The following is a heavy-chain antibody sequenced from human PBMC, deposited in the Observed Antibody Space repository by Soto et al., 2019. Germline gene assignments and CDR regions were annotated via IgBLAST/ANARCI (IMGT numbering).Heavy chain of an antibody. D-gene: IGHD1-26*01. J-gene: IGHJ4*02. Sequence: SETLSLTCTVSGGSISSYYWSWIRQPPGKGLEWIGYIYYSGSTYYNPSLKSRVTISVDTSKNQFSLKLSSVTAADTAVYYCARAWHSVDYWGQGTLVTVSS. CDR2: IYYSGST. CDR3: ARAWHSVDY. CDR1: GGSISSYY. V-gene: IGHV4-59*06.